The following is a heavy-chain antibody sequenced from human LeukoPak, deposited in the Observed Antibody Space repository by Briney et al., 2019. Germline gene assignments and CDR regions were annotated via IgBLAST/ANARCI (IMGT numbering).Heavy chain of an antibody. CDR1: GYTFTNSY. CDR3: ARVVCSGGSCYSNPYGDYGQVLNWFDP. D-gene: IGHD2-15*01. CDR2: INPDGGNT. Sequence: ASVKVSCKASGYTFTNSYIHWVRQAPGQVLEWMGLINPDGGNTNYAQNFQGRVTLTRDTSTSTVYMELSSLRSDDTAVYYCARVVCSGGSCYSNPYGDYGQVLNWFDPWGQGTLVTVSS. J-gene: IGHJ5*02. V-gene: IGHV1-46*01.